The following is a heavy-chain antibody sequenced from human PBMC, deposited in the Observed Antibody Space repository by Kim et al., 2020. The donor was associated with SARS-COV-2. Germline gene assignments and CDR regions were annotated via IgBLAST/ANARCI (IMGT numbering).Heavy chain of an antibody. D-gene: IGHD6-13*01. CDR2: TYYRSKWYN. CDR1: GDSVSSNSAA. Sequence: SQTLSLTCAISGDSVSSNSAAWNWIRQSPSRGLEWLGRTYYRSKWYNDYAVSVKSRITINPDTSKNQFSLQLNSVTPEDTAVYYCARGTGQLVYYYYGMDVWGQGTTVTVSS. V-gene: IGHV6-1*01. J-gene: IGHJ6*02. CDR3: ARGTGQLVYYYYGMDV.